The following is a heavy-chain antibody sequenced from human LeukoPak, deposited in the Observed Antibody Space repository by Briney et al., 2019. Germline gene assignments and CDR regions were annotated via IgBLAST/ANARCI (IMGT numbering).Heavy chain of an antibody. D-gene: IGHD3-22*01. V-gene: IGHV4-34*01. CDR1: GGSFSGYY. J-gene: IGHJ4*02. CDR2: INHSGST. CDR3: ARVGGSSGYLYYFDY. Sequence: SETLSLTCAVYGGSFSGYYWSWIRQPPGKGLEWIGEINHSGSTNYNPSLKSRVTISVDTSKNQFSLKLSSVTAADTAVYYCARVGGSSGYLYYFDYWGQETLVTVSS.